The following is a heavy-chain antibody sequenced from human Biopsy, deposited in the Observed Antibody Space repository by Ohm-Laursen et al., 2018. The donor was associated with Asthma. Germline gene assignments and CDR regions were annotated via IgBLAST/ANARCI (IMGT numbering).Heavy chain of an antibody. Sequence: PSDTLSLTCTASPGSINDYYWNWIRQFPGKGLEWIGYVHSTGSTRFNPSLKSRVTISVDTSVDQVSLKLTYVTAADTAIYFCARASSTWSQSGPHYFDRWGQGTLVTVSS. CDR2: VHSTGST. D-gene: IGHD2-2*01. CDR1: PGSINDYY. CDR3: ARASSTWSQSGPHYFDR. J-gene: IGHJ5*02. V-gene: IGHV4-59*07.